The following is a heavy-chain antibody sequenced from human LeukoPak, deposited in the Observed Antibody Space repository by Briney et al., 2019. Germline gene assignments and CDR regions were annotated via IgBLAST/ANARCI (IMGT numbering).Heavy chain of an antibody. CDR1: GYTFSNYG. D-gene: IGHD2-21*01. J-gene: IGHJ4*02. Sequence: ASVKVSCKASGYTFSNYGISWVRQAPGQGLEWMGWIAVYNANTNYAQNLQDRVTMTTDTATGTAYMELRSLRSDDTAMYYCARDFAGLFDYWGQGTLVTVSS. CDR2: IAVYNANT. CDR3: ARDFAGLFDY. V-gene: IGHV1-18*01.